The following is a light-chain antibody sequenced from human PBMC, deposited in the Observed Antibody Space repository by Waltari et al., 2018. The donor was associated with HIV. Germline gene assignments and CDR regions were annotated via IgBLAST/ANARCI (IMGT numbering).Light chain of an antibody. CDR3: QVWQSINDQPTVV. Sequence: SYVLTQPPSVSVAPGQTARIACGGNNIGSKSVHWYQQKPGQAPVLVVYVGRDRPSGIPGRCSGSNSGNTATLTISRGEAGDEADYYCQVWQSINDQPTVVFGGGTKLTVL. CDR2: VGR. J-gene: IGLJ2*01. CDR1: NIGSKS. V-gene: IGLV3-21*02.